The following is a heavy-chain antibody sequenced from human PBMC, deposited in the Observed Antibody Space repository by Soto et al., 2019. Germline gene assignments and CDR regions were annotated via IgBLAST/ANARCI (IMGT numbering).Heavy chain of an antibody. Sequence: PGESLKISCKGSGYSFTSYWISWVRQMPGKGLEWMGRIDPSDSYTNYSPSFQGHVTVSADKSISTAYLQWSSLKASDTAMYYCARTAHDYYSSDNYYYGMDVWGQGTTVTVSS. J-gene: IGHJ6*02. CDR3: ARTAHDYYSSDNYYYGMDV. D-gene: IGHD3-10*01. V-gene: IGHV5-10-1*01. CDR1: GYSFTSYW. CDR2: IDPSDSYT.